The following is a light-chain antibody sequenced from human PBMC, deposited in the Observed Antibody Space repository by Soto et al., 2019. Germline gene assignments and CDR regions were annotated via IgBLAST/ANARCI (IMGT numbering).Light chain of an antibody. J-gene: IGLJ2*01. CDR2: GDI. CDR3: QSYDSRLSIAV. CDR1: SSNIGAGYD. V-gene: IGLV1-40*01. Sequence: QSVLTQPPSVSGAPGQRVSISCTGTSSNIGAGYDVHWYQHLPGTAPKLLIFGDINRPSGVPDRFSGSKSGTSASLAITGLQAEDEADYYGQSYDSRLSIAVFGGGTKLTVL.